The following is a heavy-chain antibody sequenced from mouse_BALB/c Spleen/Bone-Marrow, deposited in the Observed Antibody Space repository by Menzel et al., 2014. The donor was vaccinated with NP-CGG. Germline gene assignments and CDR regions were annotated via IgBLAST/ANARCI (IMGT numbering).Heavy chain of an antibody. CDR2: IYPVSGET. CDR3: GRGENFDY. V-gene: IGHV1-11*01. J-gene: IGHJ2*01. CDR1: GYTFTDHI. Sequence: QVQLKESGAELARPGASVTLSRKASGYTFTDHIMNWVKKRPGQGLEWIGRIYPVSGETNYNQKFVGKATFSVDRSSSTVYMVLNSLTSEDPAVYYCGRGENFDYWGQGTTLTVSS.